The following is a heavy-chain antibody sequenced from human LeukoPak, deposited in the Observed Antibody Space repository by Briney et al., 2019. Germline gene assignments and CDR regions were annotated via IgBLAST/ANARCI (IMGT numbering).Heavy chain of an antibody. D-gene: IGHD2-2*02. Sequence: ASVKVSCKASGGTFSSYAISWVRQAPGQGLEWMGGIIPIFGTANYAQKFQGRVTITADESTSTAYMELSSLRSEDTAVYYCATYCSSTSCYNNYYYYYMDVWGKGTTVTVSS. CDR2: IIPIFGTA. V-gene: IGHV1-69*01. CDR1: GGTFSSYA. J-gene: IGHJ6*03. CDR3: ATYCSSTSCYNNYYYYYMDV.